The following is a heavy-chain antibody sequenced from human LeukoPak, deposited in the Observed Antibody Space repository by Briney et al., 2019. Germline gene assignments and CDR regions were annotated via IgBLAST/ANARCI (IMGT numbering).Heavy chain of an antibody. CDR2: IKEDGSVE. Sequence: GGSLRLSCAASGFTFSSSWVNWVRQAPVKGPEWVANIKEDGSVEQYVDSVKGRFIISRDNAKNSLFLQMNSLRTEDTGVYYCVSGRGYWGQGTLVTVSS. CDR1: GFTFSSSW. J-gene: IGHJ4*02. V-gene: IGHV3-7*01. D-gene: IGHD2-15*01. CDR3: VSGRGY.